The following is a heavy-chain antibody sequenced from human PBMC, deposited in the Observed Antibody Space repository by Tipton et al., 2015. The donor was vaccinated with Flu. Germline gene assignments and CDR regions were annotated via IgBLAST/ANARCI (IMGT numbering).Heavy chain of an antibody. V-gene: IGHV4-39*07. Sequence: TLSLTCTVSGGSISSSSYYWGWIRQPPGKGLEWIGSIYTSGSTNYNPSLKSRVTMSVDTSKNQFSLKLTSVSAADTAVYYCARGDCSSTSCLDYWGQGTLVTVSS. CDR3: ARGDCSSTSCLDY. J-gene: IGHJ4*02. D-gene: IGHD2-2*01. CDR1: GGSISSSSYY. CDR2: IYTSGST.